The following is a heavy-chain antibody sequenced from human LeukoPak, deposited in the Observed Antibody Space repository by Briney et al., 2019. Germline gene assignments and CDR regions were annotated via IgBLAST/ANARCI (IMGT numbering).Heavy chain of an antibody. CDR2: ISSNGDST. D-gene: IGHD3-22*01. J-gene: IGHJ4*02. CDR1: GFTISSYA. V-gene: IGHV3-64*04. Sequence: GGSLRLSCSASGFTISSYAMYWVRQAPGKGLKYVSAISSNGDSTYYADSVKGRFTISRDNSKNTLYLQMNSLRAEDTAVYYCAREGYYFESSGYHGDFGYWGQGTLVTVSS. CDR3: AREGYYFESSGYHGDFGY.